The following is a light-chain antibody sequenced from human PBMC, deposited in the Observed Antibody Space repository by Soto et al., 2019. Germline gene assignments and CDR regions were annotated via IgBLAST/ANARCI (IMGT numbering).Light chain of an antibody. Sequence: QSALTQPASVSGSPGQSITISCTGTSSDVGSYNLVSWYQQHPGKAPKLMIYEGSKRPSGVSNRFSGSKSGNTASLTISGHQAEDEADYYCCSYAGSSTFVFGGGTKLIVL. CDR1: SSDVGSYNL. CDR2: EGS. J-gene: IGLJ2*01. CDR3: CSYAGSSTFV. V-gene: IGLV2-23*03.